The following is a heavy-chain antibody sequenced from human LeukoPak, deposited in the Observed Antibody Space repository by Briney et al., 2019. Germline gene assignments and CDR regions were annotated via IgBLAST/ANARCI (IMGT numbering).Heavy chain of an antibody. CDR3: ARDLGYCSGGSCYGGAFDI. Sequence: ASVKVSCKASGGTFSSYAISWVRQAPGQGLEWMGGIIPIFGTANYAQKFQGRVTITADESTSTAYMELSSLRSEDTAVYYCARDLGYCSGGSCYGGAFDIWGQGTMVTVSS. V-gene: IGHV1-69*13. CDR2: IIPIFGTA. J-gene: IGHJ3*02. D-gene: IGHD2-15*01. CDR1: GGTFSSYA.